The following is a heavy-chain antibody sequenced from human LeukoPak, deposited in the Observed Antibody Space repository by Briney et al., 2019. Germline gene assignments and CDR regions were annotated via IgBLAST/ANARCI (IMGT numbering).Heavy chain of an antibody. CDR2: ITSSSSHT. J-gene: IGHJ4*02. D-gene: IGHD6-13*01. CDR1: GFIFSTYN. Sequence: GGSLRLSCSASGFIFSTYNMNWVRQAPGKALEWVSSITSSSSHTYYADSVKGRYTISRDNAKNSLYLQMNSLRAEDTAVYYCAKDLWIAAAGAFDYWGQGTLVTVSS. V-gene: IGHV3-21*01. CDR3: AKDLWIAAAGAFDY.